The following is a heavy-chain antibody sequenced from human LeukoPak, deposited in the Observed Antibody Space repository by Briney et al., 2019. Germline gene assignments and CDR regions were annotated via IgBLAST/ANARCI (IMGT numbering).Heavy chain of an antibody. CDR2: IYTSGST. CDR1: GGSISSYY. V-gene: IGHV4-4*07. Sequence: SETLSLTCTASGGSISSYYWSWIRQPAGKGLEWIGRIYTSGSTNYNPSLKSRVTMSVDTSKNQFSLKLSSVTAADTAVYYCARDLPYGSGSYPDYWGQGTLVTVSS. CDR3: ARDLPYGSGSYPDY. J-gene: IGHJ4*02. D-gene: IGHD3-10*01.